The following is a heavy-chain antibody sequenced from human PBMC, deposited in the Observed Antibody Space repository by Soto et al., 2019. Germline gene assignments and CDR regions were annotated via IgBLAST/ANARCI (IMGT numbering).Heavy chain of an antibody. CDR3: ARDGAVAGTYYYGMDV. J-gene: IGHJ6*02. Sequence: PGGSLRLSCAASGFTVSSNYMSWVRQAPGKGLEWVSVIYSGGSTYYADSVKGRFTISRDNSKNTLCLQMNSLRAEDTAVYYCARDGAVAGTYYYGMDVWGQGTTVTVPS. CDR2: IYSGGST. V-gene: IGHV3-53*01. CDR1: GFTVSSNY. D-gene: IGHD6-19*01.